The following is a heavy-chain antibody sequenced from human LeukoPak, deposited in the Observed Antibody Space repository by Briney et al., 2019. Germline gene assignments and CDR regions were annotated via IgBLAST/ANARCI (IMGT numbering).Heavy chain of an antibody. CDR2: IKKDVGEK. CDR3: ARGPPYGSRSDHFDY. CDR1: GFTFSSHW. J-gene: IGHJ4*02. V-gene: IGHV3-7*01. Sequence: QSGGSLRLSCAASGFTFSSHWMTWIRQAPGKGLEWVASIKKDVGEKFYVDSVKGRFTISRDNAKNSLYLHMNSLRVEDTAVYYCARGPPYGSRSDHFDYWGQGTLVTVSS. D-gene: IGHD3-10*01.